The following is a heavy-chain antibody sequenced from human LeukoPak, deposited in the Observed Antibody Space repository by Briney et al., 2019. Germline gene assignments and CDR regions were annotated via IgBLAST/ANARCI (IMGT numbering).Heavy chain of an antibody. Sequence: ASVKISCKASGGTFSSYAISWVRQAPGQGLEWMGGIIPIFGTANYAQKLQGRVTMTTDTSTSTAYMELRSLRSDDTAVYYCARVSDEGWFDPWGQGTLVTVSS. CDR2: IIPIFGTA. CDR1: GGTFSSYA. D-gene: IGHD2-21*01. V-gene: IGHV1-69*05. J-gene: IGHJ5*02. CDR3: ARVSDEGWFDP.